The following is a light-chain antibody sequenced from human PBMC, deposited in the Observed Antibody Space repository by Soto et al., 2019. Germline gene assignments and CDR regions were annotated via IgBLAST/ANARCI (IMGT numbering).Light chain of an antibody. V-gene: IGLV2-11*01. CDR3: CSYAGSYYV. Sequence: QSVLTQPRSVSGYPGQSVTISCTGTSSDFGGYNYVSWYQQHPGKAPKLMIYDVSKRPSGVPDRFSGSKSGNTASLTISGLQAEDEADYYCCSYAGSYYVFGTGTKLTVL. CDR1: SSDFGGYNY. J-gene: IGLJ1*01. CDR2: DVS.